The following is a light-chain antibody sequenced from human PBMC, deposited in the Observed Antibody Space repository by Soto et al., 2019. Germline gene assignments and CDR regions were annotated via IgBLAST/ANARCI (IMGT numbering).Light chain of an antibody. Sequence: QSALTQPASMSGSPGQSITISCTGTNRDVGAFNYVSWYQQHPHKAPKLIIYEVAYRPSGVSDRFSGSKSGNTASLTISGLQAEDEADYYCSSYTGSNTLYVFGTGTQLTVL. CDR3: SSYTGSNTLYV. J-gene: IGLJ1*01. V-gene: IGLV2-14*01. CDR1: NRDVGAFNY. CDR2: EVA.